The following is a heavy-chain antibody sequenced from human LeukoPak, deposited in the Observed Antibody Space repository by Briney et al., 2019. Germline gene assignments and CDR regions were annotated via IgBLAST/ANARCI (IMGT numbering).Heavy chain of an antibody. CDR2: MSYSGST. J-gene: IGHJ4*02. CDR3: ARGTAVAHDY. CDR1: GGSVNTYY. Sequence: SETLSLTCTVSGGSVNTYYWHWIRQPPGKGLEWIGYMSYSGSTNYNPSLKSRVTISIDTSRDQFSLRLNSVTAADTALYFCARGTAVAHDYWGRGTLVTVSS. V-gene: IGHV4-59*02. D-gene: IGHD6-19*01.